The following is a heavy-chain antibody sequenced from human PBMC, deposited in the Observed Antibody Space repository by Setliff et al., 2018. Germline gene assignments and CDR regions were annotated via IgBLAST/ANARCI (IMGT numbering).Heavy chain of an antibody. CDR2: INHNGNS. V-gene: IGHV4-34*01. CDR1: GGSFSGYY. Sequence: SETLSLTCAVYGGSFSGYYWSWIRQPPGKGLEWIGEINHNGNSYYNPSLKSRVTISVDTSKNQFSLKLSSVTAADTAVYYCARGGYSRGPPVYYFDYWGQGTLVTVSS. J-gene: IGHJ4*02. CDR3: ARGGYSRGPPVYYFDY. D-gene: IGHD5-12*01.